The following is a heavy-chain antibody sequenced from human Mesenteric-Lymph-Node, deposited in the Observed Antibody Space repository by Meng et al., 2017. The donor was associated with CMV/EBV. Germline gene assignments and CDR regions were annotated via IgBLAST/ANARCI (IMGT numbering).Heavy chain of an antibody. CDR3: ARDRTPIVVVVPYDY. D-gene: IGHD3-22*01. CDR1: GFTFGTYW. J-gene: IGHJ4*02. V-gene: IGHV3-7*01. CDR2: INQDGREK. Sequence: GESLKISCAASGFTFGTYWMSGVRQAPGKGLEWVANINQDGREKYYVDSVKGRFTISRDNAKNSLYLQMNTLRAEDTAVYYCARDRTPIVVVVPYDYWGQGTLVTVSS.